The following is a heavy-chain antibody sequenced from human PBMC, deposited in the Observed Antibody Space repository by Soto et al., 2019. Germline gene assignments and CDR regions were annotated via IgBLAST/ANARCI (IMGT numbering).Heavy chain of an antibody. D-gene: IGHD3-3*01. Sequence: EVQLVESGGGLVQPGGSLRLSCAASGFTFSSYWMSWVRQAPGKGLEWVANIKQDGSEKYYVDSVKGRFTISRDNAKNSLYLQMNSLRAEDTAVYYCARDPIPFGVVIYPYFDYWGQGTLVTVSS. J-gene: IGHJ4*02. CDR2: IKQDGSEK. V-gene: IGHV3-7*01. CDR1: GFTFSSYW. CDR3: ARDPIPFGVVIYPYFDY.